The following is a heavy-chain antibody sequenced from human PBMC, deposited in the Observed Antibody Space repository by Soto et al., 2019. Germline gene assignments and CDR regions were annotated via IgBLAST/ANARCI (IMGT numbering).Heavy chain of an antibody. CDR3: ARERVGGTTSGLNWFDP. V-gene: IGHV3-48*02. CDR2: ISSSSTTI. Sequence: EVQLVESGGGLVQPGASLRLSCRGSGFSFSTYNMNWVRQAPGKGLEWLSYISSSSTTIYQADSVKGRFTISRDNAKNSLYLQMNNLRDEDTAVYYCARERVGGTTSGLNWFDPWGQGTLVTVSS. D-gene: IGHD1-26*01. CDR1: GFSFSTYN. J-gene: IGHJ5*02.